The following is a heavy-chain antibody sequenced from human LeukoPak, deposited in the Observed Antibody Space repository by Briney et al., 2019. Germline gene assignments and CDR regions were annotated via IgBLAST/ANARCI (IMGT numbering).Heavy chain of an antibody. J-gene: IGHJ5*02. V-gene: IGHV1-2*02. D-gene: IGHD5-24*01. Sequence: ASVKVSCKASGYTFTGFHMHWVRQAPGQGLEWMGWINPNSGGTNYAQRFQGRVTMTRDTSINPAYMELSSLRSDDTAVYYCARVAVEMASWFDPWGQGTLVTVSS. CDR1: GYTFTGFH. CDR2: INPNSGGT. CDR3: ARVAVEMASWFDP.